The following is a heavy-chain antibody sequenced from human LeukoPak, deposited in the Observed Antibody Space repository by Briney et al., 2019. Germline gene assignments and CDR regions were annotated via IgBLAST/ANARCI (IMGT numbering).Heavy chain of an antibody. V-gene: IGHV1-69*13. CDR2: IIPIFGTA. CDR1: GGTFSSYA. Sequence: VASVKVSCKASGGTFSSYAISWVRQAPGQGLEWMGGIIPIFGTANYAQKFQGRVTITADESTSTAYMELSSPRSEDTAVYYCARGAFGYDILTGYYMFDYWGQGTLVTVSS. D-gene: IGHD3-9*01. J-gene: IGHJ4*02. CDR3: ARGAFGYDILTGYYMFDY.